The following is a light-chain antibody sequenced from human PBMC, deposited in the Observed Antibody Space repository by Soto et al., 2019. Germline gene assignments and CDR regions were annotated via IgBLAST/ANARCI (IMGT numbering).Light chain of an antibody. V-gene: IGKV3-15*01. CDR3: QQYNDWPPIT. Sequence: EIMMTQSPATLPVSPGERATLSCRASQSVSNNLAWYQQKPGQAPRLLIYYASTRATGIPARFSGSGSGTEFSLTISSLQSEDFALYYCQQYNDWPPITFGQGTRLEIK. CDR2: YAS. J-gene: IGKJ5*01. CDR1: QSVSNN.